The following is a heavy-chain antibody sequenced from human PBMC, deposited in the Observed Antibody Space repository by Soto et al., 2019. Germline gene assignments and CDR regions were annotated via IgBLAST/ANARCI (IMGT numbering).Heavy chain of an antibody. CDR3: ARQSRGPSRPKGMDV. J-gene: IGHJ6*02. D-gene: IGHD6-13*01. CDR1: GGSISSGGYS. Sequence: SETLSLTCAVSGGSISSGGYSWSWIRQPPGKGLEWIGYIYHSGSTYYNPSLKSRVTISVDRSKNQFSLKLSSVTAADTAVYYCARQSRGPSRPKGMDVWGRGTTVTVSS. CDR2: IYHSGST. V-gene: IGHV4-30-2*01.